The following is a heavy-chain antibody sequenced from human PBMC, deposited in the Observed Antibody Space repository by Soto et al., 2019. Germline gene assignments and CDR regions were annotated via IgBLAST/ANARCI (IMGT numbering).Heavy chain of an antibody. J-gene: IGHJ4*02. D-gene: IGHD3-22*01. CDR1: GFTSSLYS. Sequence: PGGSLRLSCAASGFTSSLYSMICVRQAPGKGLEWVSSLTSSSTYIYYADSLKGRFTISRDNAKNSLYLQMDSLRAEDTATYYCVRARSTDSRPDYWGRGTLVTVSS. V-gene: IGHV3-21*01. CDR2: LTSSSTYI. CDR3: VRARSTDSRPDY.